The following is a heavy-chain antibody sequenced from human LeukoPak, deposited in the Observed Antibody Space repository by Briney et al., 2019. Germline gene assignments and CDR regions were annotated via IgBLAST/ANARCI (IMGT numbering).Heavy chain of an antibody. CDR2: INHRGSP. Sequence: FXAYYXXWVRXXPXXXLXLIGAINHRGSPNYNPSLKSRVTISVDTSKNQFPLRLSSVTAADTGVYHCARTDTYCRLDYWGQGALVTVSS. J-gene: IGHJ4*02. CDR3: ARTDTYCRLDY. CDR1: FXAYY. D-gene: IGHD2-21*01. V-gene: IGHV4-34*01.